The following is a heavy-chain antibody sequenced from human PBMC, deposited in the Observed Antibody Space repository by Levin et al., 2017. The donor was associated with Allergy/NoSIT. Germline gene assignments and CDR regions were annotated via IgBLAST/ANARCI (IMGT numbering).Heavy chain of an antibody. Sequence: SSETLSLTCTVSGGSISSGGYYWSWIRQHPGKGLEWIGYIYYSGSTYYNPSLKSRVTISVDTSKNQFSLKLSSVTAADTAVYYCARAYCGGDCPFDYWGQGTLVTVSS. D-gene: IGHD2-21*02. J-gene: IGHJ4*02. CDR1: GGSISSGGYY. CDR3: ARAYCGGDCPFDY. CDR2: IYYSGST. V-gene: IGHV4-31*03.